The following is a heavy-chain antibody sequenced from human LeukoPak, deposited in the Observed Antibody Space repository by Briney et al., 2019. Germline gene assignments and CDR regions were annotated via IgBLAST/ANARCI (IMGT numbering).Heavy chain of an antibody. D-gene: IGHD3-16*01. Sequence: SETLSLTCAVYGGSFSGYYWSWIRQPPGKGLEWIGEINHSGSTNYNPSLKSRVTMSVDTSKNQFSLNLKSVTAADTAIYYCARRRGGGWFDPWGQGILVTVSS. CDR3: ARRRGGGWFDP. CDR2: INHSGST. V-gene: IGHV4-34*01. J-gene: IGHJ5*02. CDR1: GGSFSGYY.